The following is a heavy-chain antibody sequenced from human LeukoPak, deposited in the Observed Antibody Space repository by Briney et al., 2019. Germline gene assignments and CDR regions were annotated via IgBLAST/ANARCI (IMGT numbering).Heavy chain of an antibody. CDR1: GGSFSGYY. CDR3: ARDRVRDYDFWSGHEYYFDY. D-gene: IGHD3-3*01. Sequence: PSETLSLTCAVYGGSFSGYYWSWIRQPPGKGLEWIGEINHSGSTNYNPSLKSRVTISVDTSKNQFSLKLSSVTAADTAVYYCARDRVRDYDFWSGHEYYFDYWGQGTLVTVSS. J-gene: IGHJ4*02. CDR2: INHSGST. V-gene: IGHV4-34*01.